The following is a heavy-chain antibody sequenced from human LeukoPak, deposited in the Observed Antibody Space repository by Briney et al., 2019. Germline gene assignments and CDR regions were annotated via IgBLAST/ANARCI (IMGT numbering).Heavy chain of an antibody. CDR2: ISYDGSNK. J-gene: IGHJ6*01. V-gene: IGHV3-30-3*01. D-gene: IGHD3-22*01. Sequence: GRSLRLSCAASGFTFSSYAMHWVRQAPGKGLEWVAVISYDGSNKYYADSVKGRFTISRDNSKNTLYLQMNSLRAEDTAVYYCARDYDSSGYYY. CDR1: GFTFSSYA. CDR3: ARDYDSSGYYY.